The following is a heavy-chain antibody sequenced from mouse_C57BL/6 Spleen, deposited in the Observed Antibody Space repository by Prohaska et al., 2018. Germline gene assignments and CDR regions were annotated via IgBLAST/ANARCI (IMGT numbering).Heavy chain of an antibody. Sequence: EVMLVESGGGLVKPGGSLKLSCAASGFTFSSYTMSWVRQTPEKRLEWVATSSGGGGNTYYPESVKGRFTISRDNAKNTLYLQMSSLRSEDTALYYCARQGLRDWFAYWGQGTLVTVSA. J-gene: IGHJ3*01. V-gene: IGHV5-9*01. D-gene: IGHD3-1*01. CDR1: GFTFSSYT. CDR3: ARQGLRDWFAY. CDR2: SSGGGGNT.